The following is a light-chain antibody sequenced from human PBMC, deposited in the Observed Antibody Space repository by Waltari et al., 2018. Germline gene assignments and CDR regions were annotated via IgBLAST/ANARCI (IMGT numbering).Light chain of an antibody. J-gene: IGLJ2*01. Sequence: QSVLTQPPSVSAAPGQRVTISCPGSTPNIGVNYVSWYQQLPGTAPKLLIYDNYQRPSGISDRLSAYKSGTSATLVITGLQTGDEADYYCGTWDNSLSIVLFGGGTKVTVL. CDR3: GTWDNSLSIVL. V-gene: IGLV1-51*01. CDR1: TPNIGVNY. CDR2: DNY.